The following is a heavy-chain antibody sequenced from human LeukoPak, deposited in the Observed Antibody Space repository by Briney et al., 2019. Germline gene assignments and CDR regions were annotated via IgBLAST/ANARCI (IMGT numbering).Heavy chain of an antibody. Sequence: GGSLRLSRAASGFTVSSNYMSWVRQAPGKGLEWVSVIYSGGSTYYADSVKGRSTISRDNSKNTLYLQMNSLRAEDTAVYYCARDRRGYDSSGYHQYGMDVWGQGTTVTVSS. J-gene: IGHJ6*02. V-gene: IGHV3-66*02. CDR1: GFTVSSNY. CDR3: ARDRRGYDSSGYHQYGMDV. CDR2: IYSGGST. D-gene: IGHD3-22*01.